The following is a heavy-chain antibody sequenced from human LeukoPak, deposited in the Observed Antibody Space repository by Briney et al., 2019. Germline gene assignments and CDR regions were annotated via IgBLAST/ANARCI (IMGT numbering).Heavy chain of an antibody. V-gene: IGHV3-48*01. Sequence: GGSLRLSCGGPGFTFRSHSMIWVRQAPGEGLQWVSYISASGTSIFYGDSMKGRFTISRDNSKNTLYLQMNSLRAEDTAVYYCASEVAGTGAFDYWGQGTLVTVSS. CDR2: ISASGTSI. CDR3: ASEVAGTGAFDY. CDR1: GFTFRSHS. D-gene: IGHD6-19*01. J-gene: IGHJ4*02.